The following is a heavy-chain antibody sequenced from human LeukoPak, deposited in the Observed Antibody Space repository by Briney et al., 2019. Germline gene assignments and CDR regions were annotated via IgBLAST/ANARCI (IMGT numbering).Heavy chain of an antibody. V-gene: IGHV1-2*06. CDR2: INPNSGGT. CDR1: GYTFTGYY. CDR3: ARERVMGPVYYYYGMDV. D-gene: IGHD2-8*01. J-gene: IGHJ6*02. Sequence: ASVKVSCKASGYTFTGYYMHWVRQAPGQGLEWMGRINPNSGGTNYAQKFQGRVTMTRDTSTSTAYMELSRLRSDDTAVYYCARERVMGPVYYYYGMDVWGQGTTVTVSS.